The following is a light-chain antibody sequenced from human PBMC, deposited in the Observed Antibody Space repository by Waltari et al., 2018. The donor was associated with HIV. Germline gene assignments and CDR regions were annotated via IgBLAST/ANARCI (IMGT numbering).Light chain of an antibody. V-gene: IGLV2-14*01. Sequence: QSALTQPASVSGSPGQSITISCTGTSSAVGGYHYVSWYQQPPGKAPRLLIYEVTTRPSGVFNRFSGSKSGNTASLTISGLQAEDEADYYCASYRNSNTWLFGGGTKLTVL. J-gene: IGLJ3*02. CDR2: EVT. CDR1: SSAVGGYHY. CDR3: ASYRNSNTWL.